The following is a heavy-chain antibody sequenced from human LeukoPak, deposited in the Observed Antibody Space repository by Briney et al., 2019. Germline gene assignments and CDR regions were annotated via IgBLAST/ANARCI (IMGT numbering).Heavy chain of an antibody. CDR1: GYTFTGYY. CDR3: ARGAKWEPYYYYGMDV. V-gene: IGHV1-2*02. J-gene: IGHJ6*02. Sequence: ASVKVSCKASGYTFTGYYMHWVRQAPGQGLEWMGWINPNSGGTNHAQKFQGRVTMTRDTSISTAYMELSRLRSDDTAVYYCARGAKWEPYYYYGMDVWGQGTTVTVSS. CDR2: INPNSGGT. D-gene: IGHD1-26*01.